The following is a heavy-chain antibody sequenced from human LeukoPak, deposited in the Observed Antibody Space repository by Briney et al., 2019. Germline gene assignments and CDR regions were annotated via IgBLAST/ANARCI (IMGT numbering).Heavy chain of an antibody. CDR3: ARDLLPLPIYTAVFYYGMDV. V-gene: IGHV3-21*01. J-gene: IGHJ6*02. CDR1: GFTFSSYS. Sequence: GGSLRLSCAASGFTFSSYSMNWVRQAPGKGLEWVSSISSSSSYIYYADSVKGRFTISRDNAKNSLYLQMNSLRAEDTAVYYCARDLLPLPIYTAVFYYGMDVWGQGTTVTVSS. CDR2: ISSSSSYI. D-gene: IGHD5-18*01.